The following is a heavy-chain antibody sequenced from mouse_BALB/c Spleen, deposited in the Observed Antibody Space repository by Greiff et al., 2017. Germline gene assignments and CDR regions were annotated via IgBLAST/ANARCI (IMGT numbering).Heavy chain of an antibody. V-gene: IGHV5-6-5*01. CDR1: GFTFSSYA. Sequence: EVQVVESGGGLVKPGGSLKLSCAASGFTFSSYAMSWVRQTLEKRMEWVASISSCGSTYYPDSVQGRFTISRDNARNILYLQMISLRSEDTAMYYGAGGKNYPDAMDYWGQGTSVTVSS. CDR2: ISSCGST. D-gene: IGHD2-1*01. CDR3: AGGKNYPDAMDY. J-gene: IGHJ4*01.